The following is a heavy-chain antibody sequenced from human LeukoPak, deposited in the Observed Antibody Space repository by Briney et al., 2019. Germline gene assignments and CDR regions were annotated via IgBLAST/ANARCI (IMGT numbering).Heavy chain of an antibody. Sequence: ASVKVSCKASGYTFTSYGISWVRQAPGQGLEWMGWISAYNGNTNYAQKRQGRVTMTTDTSTSTAYMELRSLRSDDTAVYYCARDGLHDYGDHEPIDYWGQGTLVTVSS. D-gene: IGHD4-17*01. V-gene: IGHV1-18*01. CDR3: ARDGLHDYGDHEPIDY. CDR1: GYTFTSYG. J-gene: IGHJ4*02. CDR2: ISAYNGNT.